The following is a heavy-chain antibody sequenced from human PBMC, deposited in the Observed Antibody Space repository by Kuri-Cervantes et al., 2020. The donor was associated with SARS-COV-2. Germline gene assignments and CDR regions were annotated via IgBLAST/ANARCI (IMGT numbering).Heavy chain of an antibody. D-gene: IGHD6-13*01. CDR2: IDNSGST. V-gene: IGHV4-59*08. Sequence: ESLKISCTVSGGSISSYYWNWIRQRPGKGLEWIGYIDNSGSTNYNLSLKSRVTISIDTSKNLFSLKLGSVTAADTAVYYCAGVAAGKRVNWFDPWGQGTLVTVSS. J-gene: IGHJ5*02. CDR1: GGSISSYY. CDR3: AGVAAGKRVNWFDP.